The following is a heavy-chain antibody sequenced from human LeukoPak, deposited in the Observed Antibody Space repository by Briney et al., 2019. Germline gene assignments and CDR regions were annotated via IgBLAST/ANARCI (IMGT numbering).Heavy chain of an antibody. CDR2: IYPGDSDT. Sequence: GESLMISCKGSGYSFTSYWIGWVRQIPGKRLELVGIIYPGDSDTRYSPSFQGQVTISADKSISTAYLQWSSLKASDTAMYYCARHPDSGYDSDYWGQGTLVTVSS. D-gene: IGHD5-12*01. V-gene: IGHV5-51*01. CDR1: GYSFTSYW. CDR3: ARHPDSGYDSDY. J-gene: IGHJ4*02.